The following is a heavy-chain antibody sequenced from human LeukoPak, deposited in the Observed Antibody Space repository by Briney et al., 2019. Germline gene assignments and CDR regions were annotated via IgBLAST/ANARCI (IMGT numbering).Heavy chain of an antibody. CDR3: AKDSTVTNVYYFDY. V-gene: IGHV3-48*01. J-gene: IGHJ4*02. D-gene: IGHD4-17*01. Sequence: GGSLRLSCAASGFTFSSYSMNWVRQAPGKGLEWVSYISSSSSTIYYADSVKGRFTISRDNAKNSLYLQMNSLRAEDTAVYYCAKDSTVTNVYYFDYWGQGTLVTVSS. CDR1: GFTFSSYS. CDR2: ISSSSSTI.